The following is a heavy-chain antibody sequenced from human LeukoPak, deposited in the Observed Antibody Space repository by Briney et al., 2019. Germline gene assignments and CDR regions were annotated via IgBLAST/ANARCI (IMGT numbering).Heavy chain of an antibody. Sequence: ASVKVSCKASGYTFTSYGISWVRQAPGQGRDWMGWISAYNGNTNYAQKLQGRVTMTTDTSTSTAYMELRSLRSDDTAVYYCARVLRSDWSGIDPWGQGTLVTVSS. CDR1: GYTFTSYG. J-gene: IGHJ5*02. V-gene: IGHV1-18*04. CDR2: ISAYNGNT. CDR3: ARVLRSDWSGIDP. D-gene: IGHD6-19*01.